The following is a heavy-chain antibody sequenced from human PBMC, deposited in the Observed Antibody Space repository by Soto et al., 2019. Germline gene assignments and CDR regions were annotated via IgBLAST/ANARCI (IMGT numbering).Heavy chain of an antibody. V-gene: IGHV4-30-2*01. CDR3: ARLDGYNSFDF. J-gene: IGHJ4*02. Sequence: KPSETLSLTCAVSGDLISSGGYYWSWIRQPPGQGLEWIGYIFHNGGAYYDPSLESRVTISLDMSKNQFSLRLSSVTAADTAVYYCARLDGYNSFDFWGQGTLVTVSS. D-gene: IGHD5-18*01. CDR1: GDLISSGGYY. CDR2: IFHNGGA.